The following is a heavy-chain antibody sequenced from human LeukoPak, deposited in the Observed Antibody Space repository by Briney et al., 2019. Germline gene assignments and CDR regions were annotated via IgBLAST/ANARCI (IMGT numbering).Heavy chain of an antibody. D-gene: IGHD2/OR15-2a*01. CDR1: GGSFSGYY. Sequence: SETLSLTCAVYGGSFSGYYWSWIRQPPGKGLEWIGEINHSGSTNYNPSLKSRVTISVDTSKNQFSLKLSSVTAADTAVYYCARGREFSRWGQGTLVTVSS. CDR3: ARGREFSR. J-gene: IGHJ4*02. CDR2: INHSGST. V-gene: IGHV4-34*01.